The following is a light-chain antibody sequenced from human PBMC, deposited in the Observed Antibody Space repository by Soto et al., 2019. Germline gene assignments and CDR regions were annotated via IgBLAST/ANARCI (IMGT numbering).Light chain of an antibody. CDR2: DAS. CDR3: QQRSNWVWT. CDR1: QSVSSY. J-gene: IGKJ1*01. V-gene: IGKV3-11*01. Sequence: EIVLTQSPATLSLSPGERATLSCRASQSVSSYLAWYQQNPGQAPRLLIYDASNRATGIPARFSGSGSGTDFTLTISSLEAEDFAVYYCQQRSNWVWTFGQGTKVEIK.